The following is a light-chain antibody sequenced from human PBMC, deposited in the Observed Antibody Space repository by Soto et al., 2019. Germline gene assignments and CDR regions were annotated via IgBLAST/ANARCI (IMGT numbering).Light chain of an antibody. J-gene: IGKJ1*01. CDR2: GAS. V-gene: IGKV3-15*01. CDR1: QSVSSN. CDR3: QQYYNWPLT. Sequence: EIVMTQSPATLSVSAGERATLSCRASQSVSSNLAWYQQKPGQAPRLLMYGASTRATGIPARFSGSGSGTEFTLTISSLQSEDFAVHYCQQYYNWPLTFGQGTKVEIK.